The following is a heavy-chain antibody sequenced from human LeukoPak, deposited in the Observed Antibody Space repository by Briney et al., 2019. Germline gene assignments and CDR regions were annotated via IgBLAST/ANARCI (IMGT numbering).Heavy chain of an antibody. V-gene: IGHV3-48*04. CDR3: ARSDRRDKFDF. J-gene: IGHJ4*02. D-gene: IGHD2-21*01. CDR1: GFTFSTYS. CDR2: ISSSSSII. Sequence: PGGSLRLSCAVSGFTFSTYSLNWVRQAPGKGLEWISYISSSSSIIYYADSVKGRFTISRDNAENSLYLQMNSLRAEDTAVYYCARSDRRDKFDFWGQGTLVTVSS.